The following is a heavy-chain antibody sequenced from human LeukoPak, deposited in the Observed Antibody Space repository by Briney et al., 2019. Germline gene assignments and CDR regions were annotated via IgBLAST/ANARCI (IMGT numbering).Heavy chain of an antibody. D-gene: IGHD6-19*01. CDR3: ARGLVVEWLALSYYYCGMDV. CDR1: GFTFSSYG. V-gene: IGHV3-30*03. Sequence: GGSLRLSCAASGFTFSSYGMHWVRQAPGKGLEWVAVISYDGSNKYYADSVKGRFTISRDNSKNTLYLQMNSLRAEDTAVYYCARGLVVEWLALSYYYCGMDVWGQGTTVTVSS. J-gene: IGHJ6*02. CDR2: ISYDGSNK.